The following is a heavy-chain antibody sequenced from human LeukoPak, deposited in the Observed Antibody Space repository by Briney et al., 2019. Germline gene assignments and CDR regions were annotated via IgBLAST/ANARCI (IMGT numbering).Heavy chain of an antibody. CDR3: ARRGCGGDCYDDAFDI. Sequence: PGGSLRLSCAASGSTFSSYAMHWVRQAPGKGLEYVSAISSNGGSTYYANSVKGRFTISRDNSKNTLYLQMGSLRAEDMAVYYCARRGCGGDCYDDAFDIWGQGTMVTVSS. CDR1: GSTFSSYA. D-gene: IGHD2-21*02. V-gene: IGHV3-64*01. CDR2: ISSNGGST. J-gene: IGHJ3*02.